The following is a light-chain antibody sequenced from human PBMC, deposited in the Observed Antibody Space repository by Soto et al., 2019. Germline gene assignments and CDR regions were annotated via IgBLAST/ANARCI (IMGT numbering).Light chain of an antibody. CDR2: AAS. Sequence: DIQMTQSPSSLSASVGDRVTITCRASQRVNNYLNWYQQKPGKAPKLLIYAASSLQSGVPSRFSGSGSGTDFTLTISILQHDDFATYYCQQTYNTPTPFGQGTNLEIK. CDR3: QQTYNTPTP. V-gene: IGKV1-39*01. CDR1: QRVNNY. J-gene: IGKJ2*01.